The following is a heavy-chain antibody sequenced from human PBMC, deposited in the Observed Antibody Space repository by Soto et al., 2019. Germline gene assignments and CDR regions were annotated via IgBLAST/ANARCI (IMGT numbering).Heavy chain of an antibody. Sequence: SETLSLTCTLYGHSITTNHWWTWVRQSPGKGPEMIGEIYHTGHANCNPSLNSRVAISVDKSNNQLSLTLNSVTAADPPVSYCASKLGPYYYGLDVWGQGTTLSVSS. CDR3: ASKLGPYYYGLDV. CDR2: IYHTGHA. CDR1: GHSITTNHW. V-gene: IGHV4-4*02. D-gene: IGHD3-16*01. J-gene: IGHJ6*02.